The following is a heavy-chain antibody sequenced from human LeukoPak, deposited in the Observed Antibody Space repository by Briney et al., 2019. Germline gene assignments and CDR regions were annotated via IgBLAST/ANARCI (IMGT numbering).Heavy chain of an antibody. CDR1: GXSISNYY. Sequence: SSETLSLTCTVSGXSISNYYGSWIRQPPGKGLEWIGYIYYGGNTNYNPSLKSRVTISVDTSKNQFSLKLSSVTAADTAVYYCARDEGAGAPYFDYWGQGTLVTVSS. V-gene: IGHV4-59*01. D-gene: IGHD1-26*01. J-gene: IGHJ4*02. CDR3: ARDEGAGAPYFDY. CDR2: IYYGGNT.